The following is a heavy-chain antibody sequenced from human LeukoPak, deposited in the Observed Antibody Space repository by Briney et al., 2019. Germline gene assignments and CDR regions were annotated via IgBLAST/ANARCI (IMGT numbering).Heavy chain of an antibody. CDR1: GGSISSSSYY. V-gene: IGHV4-39*01. CDR3: ARHATVTTVDY. J-gene: IGHJ4*02. D-gene: IGHD4-17*01. CDR2: IYYSGST. Sequence: SETLSLTCTVSGGSISSSSYYSGWIRQPPGKGLEWIGSIYYSGSTYYNPSLKSRVTISVDTSKNQFSLKLSSVTAADTAVYYCARHATVTTVDYWGQGTLVTVSS.